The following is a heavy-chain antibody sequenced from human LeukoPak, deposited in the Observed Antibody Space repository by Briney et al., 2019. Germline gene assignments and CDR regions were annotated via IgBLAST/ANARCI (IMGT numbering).Heavy chain of an antibody. CDR3: ARDVGFIVGATPGAFDI. CDR1: GFTVSSNY. V-gene: IGHV3-66*01. CDR2: IYSGGNT. J-gene: IGHJ3*02. Sequence: PGGSLRLSCAASGFTVSSNYMTWVRQAPGKGLEWVAVIYSGGNTYSTDSVKGRFTISRYNTNNTLYLQMNSLRADDTAVYYCARDVGFIVGATPGAFDIWGQGTMVTVSS. D-gene: IGHD1-26*01.